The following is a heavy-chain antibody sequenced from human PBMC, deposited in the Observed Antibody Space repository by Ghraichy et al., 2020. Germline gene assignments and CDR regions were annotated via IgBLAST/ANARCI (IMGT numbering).Heavy chain of an antibody. D-gene: IGHD5-12*01. V-gene: IGHV4-39*01. Sequence: ESLNISCTVSGGSISSSSYYWGWIRQPPGKGLEWIGSIYYSGSTYYNPSLKSRVTISVDTSKNQFSLKLSSVTAADTAVYYCASFTYGGYRSAFDIWGQGTMVTVSS. CDR1: GGSISSSSYY. CDR3: ASFTYGGYRSAFDI. CDR2: IYYSGST. J-gene: IGHJ3*02.